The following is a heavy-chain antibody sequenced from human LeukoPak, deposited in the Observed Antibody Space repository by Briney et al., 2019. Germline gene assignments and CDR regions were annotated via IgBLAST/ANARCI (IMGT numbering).Heavy chain of an antibody. CDR1: GYRLSELS. CDR2: IIPILGIA. V-gene: IGHV1-69*04. J-gene: IGHJ4*02. CDR3: ARDLDWGVGNLDY. Sequence: SVKVSCKVSGYRLSELSMHWVRQAPGQGLEWMGRIIPILGIANYAQKFQGRVTITADKSTSTAYMELSSLRSEDTAVYYCARDLDWGVGNLDYWGQGTLVTVSS. D-gene: IGHD3-10*01.